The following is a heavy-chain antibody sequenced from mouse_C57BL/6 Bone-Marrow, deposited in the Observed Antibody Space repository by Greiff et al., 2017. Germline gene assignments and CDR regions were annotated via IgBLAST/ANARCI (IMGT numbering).Heavy chain of an antibody. D-gene: IGHD1-1*01. CDR3: ARLVTTVVARDFDY. J-gene: IGHJ2*01. V-gene: IGHV1-81*01. CDR1: GYTFTSYG. Sequence: QVQLQQSGAELARPGASVKLSCKASGYTFTSYGISWVKQRTGQGLEWIGEIYPRSGNTYYNEKFKGKATLTADKSSSTAYMELRSLTSEDSAVYFCARLVTTVVARDFDYWGQGTTLTVSS. CDR2: IYPRSGNT.